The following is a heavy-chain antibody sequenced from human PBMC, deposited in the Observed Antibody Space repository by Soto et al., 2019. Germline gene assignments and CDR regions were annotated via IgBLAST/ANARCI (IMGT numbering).Heavy chain of an antibody. CDR1: GFTFSSYS. Sequence: EVQLVESGGGLVKPGGSLRLSCAASGFTFSSYSMNWVRQAPGKGLEWVSSISSSSSYIYYADSVKGRFTISRDNAKTSLYLQMNSLRAEETAVYYCARDLDYGDYVDAFDIWGQGTMVTVS. CDR2: ISSSSSYI. V-gene: IGHV3-21*01. CDR3: ARDLDYGDYVDAFDI. J-gene: IGHJ3*02. D-gene: IGHD4-17*01.